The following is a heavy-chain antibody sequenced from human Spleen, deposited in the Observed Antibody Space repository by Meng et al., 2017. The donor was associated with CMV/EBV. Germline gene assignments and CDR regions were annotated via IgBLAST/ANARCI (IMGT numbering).Heavy chain of an antibody. J-gene: IGHJ4*02. CDR2: ISGSGGST. Sequence: GESLKISCEASGFTFSDQDMSWIRQAPGKGLEWVSAISGSGGSTYYADSVKGRFTISRDNSKNTLYLQMNSLRAEDTAVYYCAKEVGYDSSGYYYLDYFDYWGQGTLVTVSS. D-gene: IGHD3-22*01. CDR1: GFTFSDQD. V-gene: IGHV3-23*01. CDR3: AKEVGYDSSGYYYLDYFDY.